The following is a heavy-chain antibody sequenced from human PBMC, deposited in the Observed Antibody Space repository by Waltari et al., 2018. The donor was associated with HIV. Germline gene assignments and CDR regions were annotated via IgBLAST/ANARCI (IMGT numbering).Heavy chain of an antibody. CDR3: ARQMTFYDAFDV. V-gene: IGHV1-2*02. CDR1: GFSLTGYY. J-gene: IGHJ3*01. Sequence: QVQMVQSGAEVKKPGASVQVSCKTSGFSLTGYYIHWVRQAPGQGLEWMGWIYSNTGDTNYGLQFEGRVTMTRDTSMRTAYMELRTLRSDDTALYYCARQMTFYDAFDVWGQGTVVTVSS. CDR2: IYSNTGDT.